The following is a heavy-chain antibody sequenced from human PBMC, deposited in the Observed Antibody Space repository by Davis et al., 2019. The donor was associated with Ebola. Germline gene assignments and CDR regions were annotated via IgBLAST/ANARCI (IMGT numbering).Heavy chain of an antibody. J-gene: IGHJ4*02. V-gene: IGHV4-39*02. D-gene: IGHD2-15*01. CDR1: GGSIGNSNYY. CDR2: LFYTGTT. CDR3: AIQVVGQTRIFDF. Sequence: MPSETLSLTCSVSGGSIGNSNYYCSWLRQPPGKGLEWIGSLFYTGTTYFNSSLNSRVAVSVDTSRNHFSLKLSSVTATDTAIYYCAIQVVGQTRIFDFWGQGTLVTVSS.